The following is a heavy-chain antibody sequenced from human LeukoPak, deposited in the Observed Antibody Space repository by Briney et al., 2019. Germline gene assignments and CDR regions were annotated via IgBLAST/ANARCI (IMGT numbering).Heavy chain of an antibody. J-gene: IGHJ4*02. CDR1: GYSISSGYY. V-gene: IGHV4-38-2*02. Sequence: SETLSLTCTVSGYSISSGYYWGWIRQPPGKGLDCIGSIYYSVSTYYNPSLKCRVTISVDTSKNQFSLKLSSVTAADTAVYYCARLRMSGYYYFFDYWGQGTLVTVSS. CDR2: IYYSVST. CDR3: ARLRMSGYYYFFDY. D-gene: IGHD3-22*01.